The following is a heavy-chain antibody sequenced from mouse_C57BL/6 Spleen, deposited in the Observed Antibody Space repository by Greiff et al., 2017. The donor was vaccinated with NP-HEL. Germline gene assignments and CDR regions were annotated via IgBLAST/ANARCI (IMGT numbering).Heavy chain of an antibody. CDR3: ARDTTVVEDY. Sequence: EVQLQESGPELVKPGASVKMSCKASGYTFTDYNMHWVKQSHGKSLEWIGYINPNNGGTSYNQKFKGKATLTVNKSSSTAYMELRSLTSEDSAVYYCARDTTVVEDYWGQGTTLTVSS. CDR2: INPNNGGT. V-gene: IGHV1-22*01. J-gene: IGHJ2*01. D-gene: IGHD1-1*01. CDR1: GYTFTDYN.